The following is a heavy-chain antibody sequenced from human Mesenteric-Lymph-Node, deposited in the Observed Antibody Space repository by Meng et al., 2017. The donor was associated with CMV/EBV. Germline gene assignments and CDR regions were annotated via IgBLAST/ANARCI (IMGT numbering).Heavy chain of an antibody. J-gene: IGHJ6*02. V-gene: IGHV5-51*01. Sequence: KVSCKGSGYRFTNQWIGWVRQMPGKGLEWMGSIYPGDSETSYSPSFQGQVTISADKSITTAYLQWSSLKASDTAMYYCARHRSSIFGVVIVPYYYYGMDVWGQGTTVTVSS. D-gene: IGHD3-3*01. CDR3: ARHRSSIFGVVIVPYYYYGMDV. CDR1: GYRFTNQW. CDR2: IYPGDSET.